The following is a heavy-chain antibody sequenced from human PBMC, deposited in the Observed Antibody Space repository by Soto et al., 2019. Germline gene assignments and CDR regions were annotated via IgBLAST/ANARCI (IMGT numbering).Heavy chain of an antibody. D-gene: IGHD2-8*01. CDR3: VRVSTTVCTNGVCYNKAYYYYVMDV. Sequence: GESLKISCKGSGYSFTSYWISWVRQMPGKGLEWMGRIDPSDSYTNYSPSFQGHVTISADKSISTAYLQWSSLKASDTAMYYCVRVSTTVCTNGVCYNKAYYYYVMDVWGQGTMVTVSS. CDR1: GYSFTSYW. J-gene: IGHJ6*02. CDR2: IDPSDSYT. V-gene: IGHV5-10-1*01.